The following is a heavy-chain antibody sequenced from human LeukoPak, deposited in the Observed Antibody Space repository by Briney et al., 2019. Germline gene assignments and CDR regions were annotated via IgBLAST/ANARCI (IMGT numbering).Heavy chain of an antibody. Sequence: TSETLSLTCTVSGGSISSYYWSWIRQPPGKGLEWIGYIYYSGSTNYNPSLKSRVTISVDTSKNQFSLKLSSVTAADTAVYYCARDGSLFYDSSGYLDDWGQGTLVTVSS. CDR2: IYYSGST. D-gene: IGHD3-22*01. CDR1: GGSISSYY. J-gene: IGHJ4*02. V-gene: IGHV4-59*01. CDR3: ARDGSLFYDSSGYLDD.